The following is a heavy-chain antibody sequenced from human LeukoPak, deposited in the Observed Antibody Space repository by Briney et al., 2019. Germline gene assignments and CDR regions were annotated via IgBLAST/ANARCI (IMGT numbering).Heavy chain of an antibody. D-gene: IGHD3-10*01. CDR2: IYYNGNT. CDR3: ARDYYGSGSYYSGKNWFDP. Sequence: SETLSLTCTVSGGSFSSRPYYWSWIRQPPGKGLEWIGYIYYNGNTNYNPSLKSRVTISVDTSKNHFSLRLTSVTAADTAVYYCARDYYGSGSYYSGKNWFDPWGQGTLVTVSS. J-gene: IGHJ5*02. CDR1: GGSFSSRPYY. V-gene: IGHV4-61*03.